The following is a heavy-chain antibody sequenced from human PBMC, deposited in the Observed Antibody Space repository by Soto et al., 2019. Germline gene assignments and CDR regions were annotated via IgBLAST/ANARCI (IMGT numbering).Heavy chain of an antibody. J-gene: IGHJ4*02. CDR1: GGSFKSVSYY. CDR3: ARDFDYXDS. V-gene: IGHV4-61*01. CDR2: FYHTGRT. Sequence: SETLSLTCTVSGGSFKSVSYYWSWVRQPPGKGLELIGYFYHTGRTSYHPSLKSRVSISLETSRSQFSLDLDSVTAADTAVYFCARDFDYXDSWGQGGRVTVS.